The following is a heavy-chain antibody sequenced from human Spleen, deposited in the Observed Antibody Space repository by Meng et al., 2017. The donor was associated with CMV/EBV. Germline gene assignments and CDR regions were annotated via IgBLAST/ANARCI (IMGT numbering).Heavy chain of an antibody. D-gene: IGHD2-2*01. CDR1: FTAHY. CDR2: INPKNGDT. V-gene: IGHV1-2*02. Sequence: FTAHYFHWVRQAPGQGLEWMGWINPKNGDTNYAQNFQGRVTLTSDTSISTAYMELRGLRSDDTAVYYCARGWGGLYCSSSSCPRFDVWSQGTLVTVSS. J-gene: IGHJ4*02. CDR3: ARGWGGLYCSSSSCPRFDV.